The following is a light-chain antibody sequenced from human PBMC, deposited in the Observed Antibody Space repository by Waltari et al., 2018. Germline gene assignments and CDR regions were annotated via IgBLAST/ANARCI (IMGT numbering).Light chain of an antibody. Sequence: QSALTQPPSASGSPGQSVTISCTGARSDVGGYPYVSWYHQHPGKAPKVIIYEVNKRPSGVPDRFFGSKSGSTASLTVSGLQAEDEANYYCASYAGGDTPYVFGTGTKVTVL. CDR3: ASYAGGDTPYV. CDR2: EVN. J-gene: IGLJ1*01. CDR1: RSDVGGYPY. V-gene: IGLV2-8*01.